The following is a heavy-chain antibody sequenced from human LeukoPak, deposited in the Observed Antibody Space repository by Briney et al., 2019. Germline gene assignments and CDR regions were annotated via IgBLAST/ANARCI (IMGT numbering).Heavy chain of an antibody. Sequence: VASVKVSXKASGYTFTSYGIRWVGPGPAQGREWMGWVRAYNGNTNDAQQLQGRVTMTPATSTSTAYMELRSLRSDDPAVYYCARDNDSVCGSYRAQDYWGQGTLVTVSS. CDR2: VRAYNGNT. J-gene: IGHJ4*02. V-gene: IGHV1-18*01. CDR1: GYTFTSYG. CDR3: ARDNDSVCGSYRAQDY. D-gene: IGHD3-16*02.